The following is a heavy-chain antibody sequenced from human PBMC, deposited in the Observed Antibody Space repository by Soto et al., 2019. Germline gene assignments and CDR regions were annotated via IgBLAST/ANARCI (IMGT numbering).Heavy chain of an antibody. D-gene: IGHD6-13*01. CDR2: IYWNDEK. CDR1: GFSLSTSGMG. V-gene: IGHV2-5*01. Sequence: SGPTLVNPTQTLTLTGTFSGFSLSTSGMGVGWIRQPPGKAMEWLAIIYWNDEKRYSPSLKSRLTITKDTSKNQVVLTMTNMDPVDTATYYCAHRPSSSSFFDYWGQGALVTVSS. CDR3: AHRPSSSSFFDY. J-gene: IGHJ4*02.